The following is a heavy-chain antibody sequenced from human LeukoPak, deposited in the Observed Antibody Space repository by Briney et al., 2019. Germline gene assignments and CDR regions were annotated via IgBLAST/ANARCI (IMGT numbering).Heavy chain of an antibody. CDR2: IKSKTDGGTT. CDR3: TTRGGSYTPFDY. D-gene: IGHD1-26*01. Sequence: PGGSLRLSCAASGFTFSNAWMSWVRQAPGKGLEWVGRIKSKTDGGTTDYAAPVKGRFTISRDDSKNTLYLQMKSLKTEDTAVYYCTTRGGSYTPFDYWGQGTLVTVSS. J-gene: IGHJ4*02. CDR1: GFTFSNAW. V-gene: IGHV3-15*01.